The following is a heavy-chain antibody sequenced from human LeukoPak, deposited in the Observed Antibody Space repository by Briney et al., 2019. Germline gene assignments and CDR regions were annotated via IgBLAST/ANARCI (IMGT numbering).Heavy chain of an antibody. V-gene: IGHV4-39*07. D-gene: IGHD3-22*01. CDR1: GDSISGSSYY. CDR3: ARVTGYMIEDYFDY. J-gene: IGHJ4*02. CDR2: IHYSGST. Sequence: SETLSLTCTVSGDSISGSSYYWCWIRQPPGKGLEWIGSIHYSGSTNYNPSLKSRVTISVDTSKNQFSLKLSSVTAADTAVYYCARVTGYMIEDYFDYWGQGTLVTVSS.